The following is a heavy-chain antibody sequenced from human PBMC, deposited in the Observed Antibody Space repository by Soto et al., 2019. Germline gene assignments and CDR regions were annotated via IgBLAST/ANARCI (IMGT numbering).Heavy chain of an antibody. Sequence: QITLKESGPPLVKPTQTLTLTCTFSGFSLSTSGVGVGWIRQPPGKALEWLALIYWDDDKRYSPSLKSRLTTTKDTSKNQVVLTMTNMDPVDTATYYCAPTYYDFWSGYYDDYWGQGTLVTVSS. CDR3: APTYYDFWSGYYDDY. V-gene: IGHV2-5*02. CDR1: GFSLSTSGVG. CDR2: IYWDDDK. D-gene: IGHD3-3*01. J-gene: IGHJ4*02.